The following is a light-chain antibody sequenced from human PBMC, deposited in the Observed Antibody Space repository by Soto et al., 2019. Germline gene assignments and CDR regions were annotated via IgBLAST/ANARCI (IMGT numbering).Light chain of an antibody. CDR3: QQFGLSPT. V-gene: IGKV3-11*01. J-gene: IGKJ4*01. CDR2: DAS. CDR1: QSVSNF. Sequence: EIVLTQSPATLSLSPGERATLSCRASQSVSNFLAWYQQKPGQAPRLLIYDASNRATGIPARFSGSGSGTDFTLTISRLEPEDFAVYYCQQFGLSPTFGGGTKVEIK.